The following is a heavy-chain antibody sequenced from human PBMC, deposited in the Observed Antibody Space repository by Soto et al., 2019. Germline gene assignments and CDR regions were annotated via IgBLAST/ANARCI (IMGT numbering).Heavy chain of an antibody. Sequence: QVQVVESGGGVVQPGTSLRLSCVASGFSFKRYGRHWVRQAPGKGLEWVALISNDGSNRYYEDSVKGRFTGSRDNSQNTVSLQMNSLRPEDTALDYGAKAIYDTGVDDYWGHGPHVIVS. J-gene: IGHJ4*01. V-gene: IGHV3-30*18. CDR3: AKAIYDTGVDDY. CDR2: ISNDGSNR. D-gene: IGHD7-27*01. CDR1: GFSFKRYG.